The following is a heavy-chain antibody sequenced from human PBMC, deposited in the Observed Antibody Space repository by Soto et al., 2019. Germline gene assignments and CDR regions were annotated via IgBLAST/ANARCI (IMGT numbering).Heavy chain of an antibody. D-gene: IGHD2-15*01. CDR1: GGSVSSGSYY. V-gene: IGHV4-61*01. CDR2: IYYTGST. CDR3: ARVRCSGGNCSRQAFDI. Sequence: LTCTVSGGSVSSGSYYWSWIRQPPGKGLEWIGYIYYTGSTNYNPSLKSRVTISVDRSKNQFSLKLTSVTAADTAVYYCARVRCSGGNCSRQAFDIWGQGTVVTV. J-gene: IGHJ3*02.